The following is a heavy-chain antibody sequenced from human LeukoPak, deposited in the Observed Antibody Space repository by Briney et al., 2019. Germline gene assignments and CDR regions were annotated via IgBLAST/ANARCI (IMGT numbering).Heavy chain of an antibody. CDR2: ISSSSSYI. J-gene: IGHJ4*02. Sequence: GGSLRLSCAASGFTFSSYSMNWVSQAPGKGLEWVSPISSSSSYIYYADSVKGRFTISRDNAKNSLYLQMNSLRAEDTAVYYCARAGRRGRWLQEDYWGQGTLVTVSS. D-gene: IGHD5-24*01. CDR3: ARAGRRGRWLQEDY. V-gene: IGHV3-21*01. CDR1: GFTFSSYS.